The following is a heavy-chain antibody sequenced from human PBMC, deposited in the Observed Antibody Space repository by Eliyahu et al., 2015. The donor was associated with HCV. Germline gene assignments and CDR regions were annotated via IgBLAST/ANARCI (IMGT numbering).Heavy chain of an antibody. J-gene: IGHJ4*02. CDR2: DAT. Sequence: DATTYAESVKGRFTISRDDSKNTAFLQMNSLRNDDTAVYYCLRSGHWGQGTLVTVSS. CDR3: LRSGH. V-gene: IGHV3-73*01.